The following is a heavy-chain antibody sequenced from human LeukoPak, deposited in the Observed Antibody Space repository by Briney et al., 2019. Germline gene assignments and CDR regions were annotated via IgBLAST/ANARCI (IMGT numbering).Heavy chain of an antibody. Sequence: PSETLSLTCTVSGGSISSYYWSWIRQPPGKGLEWIGYIYYSGSTNYNPSLKSRVTISVDTSKNQFSLKRSSVTAADTAVYYCASHYYDFWSGYYSAFDIWGQGTMVTVSS. CDR1: GGSISSYY. V-gene: IGHV4-59*01. CDR2: IYYSGST. D-gene: IGHD3-3*01. J-gene: IGHJ3*02. CDR3: ASHYYDFWSGYYSAFDI.